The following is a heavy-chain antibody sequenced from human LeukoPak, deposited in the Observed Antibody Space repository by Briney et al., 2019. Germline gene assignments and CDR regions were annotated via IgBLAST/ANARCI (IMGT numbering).Heavy chain of an antibody. J-gene: IGHJ4*02. D-gene: IGHD3-10*01. CDR1: GYTFTSTG. V-gene: IGHV1-69*04. CDR2: IIPILGIA. Sequence: SVKVSCKASGYTFTSTGICWVRQAPGQGLEWMGRIIPILGIANYAQRFRGRVTITADKSTSTAYMELSSLRSEDTAVYYCARSYYYGSGSYHSSDYWGQGTLVTVSS. CDR3: ARSYYYGSGSYHSSDY.